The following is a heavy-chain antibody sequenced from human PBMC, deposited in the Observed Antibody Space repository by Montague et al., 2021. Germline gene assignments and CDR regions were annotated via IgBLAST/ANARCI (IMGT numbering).Heavy chain of an antibody. J-gene: IGHJ5*02. CDR1: GASITSNIYY. V-gene: IGHV4-39*07. Sequence: SETLSLTCIVSGASITSNIYYWGWTRQSPGKGLEWIGSIYYSGNSFYQPSLKSRITMAVDMSKNQFSLKLSSVTAADTAIYYCARVFSSWYVGWFDPWGQGTLVTVSS. CDR2: IYYSGNS. CDR3: ARVFSSWYVGWFDP. D-gene: IGHD6-13*01.